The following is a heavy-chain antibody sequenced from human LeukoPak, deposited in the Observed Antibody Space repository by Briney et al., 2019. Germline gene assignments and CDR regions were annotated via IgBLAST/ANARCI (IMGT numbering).Heavy chain of an antibody. CDR2: IKQDGSEK. J-gene: IGHJ5*02. CDR1: GFTFSNYW. CDR3: ARRGGGANWFDP. V-gene: IGHV3-7*01. D-gene: IGHD3-16*01. Sequence: GGSLRLSCAASGFTFSNYWMSWVRQAPGKGLEWVANIKQDGSEKYFVDSVKGRFTISRDNAKNSLYLQMNSLRAEDTAVYYCARRGGGANWFDPWGQGTLVTVSS.